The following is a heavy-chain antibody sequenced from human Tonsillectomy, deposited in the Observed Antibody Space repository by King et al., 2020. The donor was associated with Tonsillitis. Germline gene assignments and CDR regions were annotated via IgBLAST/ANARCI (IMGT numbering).Heavy chain of an antibody. CDR3: ARTESLAALGLWVY. CDR1: GGTFTSDA. J-gene: IGHJ4*02. CDR2: TTPIFGTP. Sequence: GQLVQSGAEVKKPGSSVKVSCKASGGTFTSDALGWVRQAPGQGLEWMGGTTPIFGTPKYAQRFRDRVTITADESTNTAYMELSSLRSDDRAGYYCARTESLAALGLWVYWGQGSLFIVSS. V-gene: IGHV1-69*01. D-gene: IGHD2-8*01.